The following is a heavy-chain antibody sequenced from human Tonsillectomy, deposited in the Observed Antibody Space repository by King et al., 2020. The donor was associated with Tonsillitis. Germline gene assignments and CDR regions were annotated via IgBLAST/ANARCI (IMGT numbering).Heavy chain of an antibody. CDR3: TTDGRLWFGENY. V-gene: IGHV3-15*01. J-gene: IGHJ4*02. CDR2: IKSTTDGGAT. D-gene: IGHD3-10*01. Sequence: QLVQSGGGLVKPGGSLRLSCAVSGFTFTKAWMTWVRQAPGKGPDLVGRIKSTTDGGATDYAATVKGRFTISRDDSKNTLYLQMNSLKTEDTGVYFCTTDGRLWFGENYWGQGTLVTVSS. CDR1: GFTFTKAW.